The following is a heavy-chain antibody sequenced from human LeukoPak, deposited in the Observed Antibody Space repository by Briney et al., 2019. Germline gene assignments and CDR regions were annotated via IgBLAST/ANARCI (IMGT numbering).Heavy chain of an antibody. V-gene: IGHV3-30*02. CDR2: IRNDGSNE. Sequence: PGGSLRLSCAASGFTFSDYGMHWVRQAPGKGLEWVAFIRNDGSNEYYPDSVKGRFPISRDNSRNMLYLQMNSLRPEDTAVYYCAKGGSASHNWFDPWGQGTLVTVSS. CDR3: AKGGSASHNWFDP. CDR1: GFTFSDYG. D-gene: IGHD2-15*01. J-gene: IGHJ5*02.